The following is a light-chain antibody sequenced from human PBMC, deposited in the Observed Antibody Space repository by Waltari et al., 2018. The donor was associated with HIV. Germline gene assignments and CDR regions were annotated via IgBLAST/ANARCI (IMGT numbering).Light chain of an antibody. V-gene: IGKV3-11*01. CDR3: QQGFT. Sequence: EIVLTQSPATLSLSPGERAMFSCRASQSISRSLAWYQQKPGQAPRLLVYDASKRATGISARFRGSASGTDFSLIINGLEPEDFAVYYCQQGFTFGPGTRVDSK. CDR2: DAS. J-gene: IGKJ3*01. CDR1: QSISRS.